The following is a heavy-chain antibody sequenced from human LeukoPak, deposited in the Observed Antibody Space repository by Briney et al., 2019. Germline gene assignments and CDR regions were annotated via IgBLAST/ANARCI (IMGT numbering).Heavy chain of an antibody. CDR2: INHSGST. J-gene: IGHJ4*02. CDR3: ARGRGAARLDY. Sequence: SETLSPTCAVHGGSFSGYYWSWIRQPPGKGLEWIGEINHSGSTNYNPSLKSRVTISVDTSKNQFSLKLSSVTAADTAVYYCARGRGAARLDYWGQGTLVTVSS. V-gene: IGHV4-34*01. D-gene: IGHD6-6*01. CDR1: GGSFSGYY.